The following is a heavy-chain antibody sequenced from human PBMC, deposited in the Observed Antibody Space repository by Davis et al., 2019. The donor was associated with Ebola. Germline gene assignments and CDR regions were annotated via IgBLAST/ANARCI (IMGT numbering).Heavy chain of an antibody. CDR2: IYYAGST. CDR3: ARGRRDFWSAYYVYYGMDV. J-gene: IGHJ6*02. D-gene: IGHD3-3*01. V-gene: IGHV4-31*03. CDR1: EASVSAGGFY. Sequence: MPSETLSLTCTVSEASVSAGGFYWTWIRHHPGKGLEWLGYIYYAGSTDYNPSLKSRLTFSKDMSKNQVSLRLSSVTAADTAVYYCARGRRDFWSAYYVYYGMDVWGQGTTVTVSS.